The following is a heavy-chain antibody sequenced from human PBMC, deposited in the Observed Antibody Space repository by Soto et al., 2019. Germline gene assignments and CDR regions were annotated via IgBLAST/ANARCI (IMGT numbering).Heavy chain of an antibody. CDR3: ARDRGIAAAGHYWYFDL. J-gene: IGHJ2*01. D-gene: IGHD6-13*01. CDR1: GFTFSSYA. Sequence: QVQLVESGGGVVQPGRSLRLSCAASGFTFSSYAMHWVRQAPGKGLEWVAVISYDGSNKYYADSVKGRFTISRDNSKNTLYLQRNSLRAEDAAVYYCARDRGIAAAGHYWYFDLWGRGTLVTVSS. CDR2: ISYDGSNK. V-gene: IGHV3-30-3*01.